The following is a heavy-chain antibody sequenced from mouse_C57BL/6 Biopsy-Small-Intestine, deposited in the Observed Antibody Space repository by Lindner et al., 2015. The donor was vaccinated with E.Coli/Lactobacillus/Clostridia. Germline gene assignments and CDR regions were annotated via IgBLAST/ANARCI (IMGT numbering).Heavy chain of an antibody. V-gene: IGHV1-84*02. CDR2: INPKRGDT. D-gene: IGHD4-1*01. CDR1: GYNFIDYY. Sequence: SVKVSCKASGYNFIDYYIHWVRQAPGQGPEWLGWINPKRGDTKSALKFQGRITLTTDTSINTAYLELSSLISDDTAVYYCATSIFGGWDYWGQGTLVT. J-gene: IGHJ3*01. CDR3: ATSIFGGWDY.